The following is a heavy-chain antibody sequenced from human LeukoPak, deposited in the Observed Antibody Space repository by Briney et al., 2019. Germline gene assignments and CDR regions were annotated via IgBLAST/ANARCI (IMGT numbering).Heavy chain of an antibody. V-gene: IGHV3-7*01. D-gene: IGHD4-17*01. CDR3: ARELYHDYYDFYFDD. CDR2: IKDGGSEK. Sequence: GGSLRLSCAASGFTFRSYWMTWVRQAPGKRLEWVDSIKDGGSEKYYESSVEGRFTISRDNAYNSLYLQMNSLRAEDTAVYYCARELYHDYYDFYFDDWGQGTLVTVSS. CDR1: GFTFRSYW. J-gene: IGHJ4*02.